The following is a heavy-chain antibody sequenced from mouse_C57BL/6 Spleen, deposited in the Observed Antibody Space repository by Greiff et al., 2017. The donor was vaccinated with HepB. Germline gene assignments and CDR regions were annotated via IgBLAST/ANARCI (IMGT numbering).Heavy chain of an antibody. CDR1: GYTFTDYE. D-gene: IGHD4-1*02. Sequence: VQLQQSGAELVRPGASVTLSCKASGYTFTDYEMHWVKQTPVHGLEWIGAIDPETGGTAYNQKFKGKAILTADKSSSTAYMELRSLTSEDSAVYYCTRWGNWDYFDYWGQGNTLTVSS. CDR3: TRWGNWDYFDY. CDR2: IDPETGGT. J-gene: IGHJ2*01. V-gene: IGHV1-15*01.